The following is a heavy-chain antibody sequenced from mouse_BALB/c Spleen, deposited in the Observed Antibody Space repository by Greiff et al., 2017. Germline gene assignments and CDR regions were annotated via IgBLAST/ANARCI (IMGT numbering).Heavy chain of an antibody. CDR1: GFTFSSYT. V-gene: IGHV5-6-4*01. CDR3: TRDNLYYAMDY. Sequence: EVKLMESGGGLVKPGGSLKLSCAASGFTFSSYTMSWVRQTPEKRLEWVATISSGGSYTYYPDSVKGRFTISRDNAKNTLYLQMSSLKSEDTAMYYCTRDNLYYAMDYWGQGTSVTVSS. J-gene: IGHJ4*01. CDR2: ISSGGSYT.